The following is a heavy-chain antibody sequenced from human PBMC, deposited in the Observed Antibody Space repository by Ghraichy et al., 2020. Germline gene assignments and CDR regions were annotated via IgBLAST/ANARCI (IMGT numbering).Heavy chain of an antibody. J-gene: IGHJ5*02. CDR1: GASISSSGYY. V-gene: IGHV4-31*03. D-gene: IGHD5-18*01. CDR3: ARERTYTRALPPLAH. Sequence: SETLSLTCSVSGASISSSGYYWSWIRQHPGKGLEWIGFVDNRGSADYKPSLRSRVTISLDTSKSQFSLKLNSVTAADTAVYYCARERTYTRALPPLAHWGPGTLVTVSS. CDR2: VDNRGSA.